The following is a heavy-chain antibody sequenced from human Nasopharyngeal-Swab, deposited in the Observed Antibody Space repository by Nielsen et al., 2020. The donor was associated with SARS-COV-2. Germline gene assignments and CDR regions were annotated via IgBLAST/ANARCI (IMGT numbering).Heavy chain of an antibody. CDR3: AKEGATGWFDP. CDR1: GVSISSQY. CDR2: ISPNSAT. V-gene: IGHV4-59*11. J-gene: IGHJ5*02. Sequence: SETLSLTCTVSGVSISSQYWSWIRQPPGKGLEWIGYISPNSATNYNPSLKSRVTMFMDTSKNQFSLKLRSVTAADTAVYYCAKEGATGWFDPWGQGTLVTVSS.